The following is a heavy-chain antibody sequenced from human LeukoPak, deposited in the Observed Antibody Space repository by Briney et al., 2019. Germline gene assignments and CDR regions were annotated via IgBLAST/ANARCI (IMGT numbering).Heavy chain of an antibody. J-gene: IGHJ4*02. Sequence: SETLSLTCTVSGGSISSYYWSWIRQPPGKGLEWIGYIYYSGSTNYNPSLKSRVTISVDTSKNQFSLKLSSVTAADTAVYYCARQYSCSSKVFDYWGQGTLVTVSS. CDR2: IYYSGST. CDR1: GGSISSYY. CDR3: ARQYSCSSKVFDY. V-gene: IGHV4-59*01. D-gene: IGHD6-6*01.